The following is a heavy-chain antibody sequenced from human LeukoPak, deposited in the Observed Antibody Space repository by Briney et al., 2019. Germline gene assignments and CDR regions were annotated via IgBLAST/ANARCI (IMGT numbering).Heavy chain of an antibody. D-gene: IGHD3-22*01. J-gene: IGHJ5*02. CDR1: GGSISSYY. CDR2: IYYSGST. CDR3: ARDYYDSSGYYYNWFDP. Sequence: KTSETLSLTCTVSGGSISSYYWSWIRQPPGKGLEWIGSIYYSGSTYYNPSLKSRVTISVDTSKNQFSLKLSSVTAADTAVYYCARDYYDSSGYYYNWFDPWGQGTLVTVSS. V-gene: IGHV4-59*12.